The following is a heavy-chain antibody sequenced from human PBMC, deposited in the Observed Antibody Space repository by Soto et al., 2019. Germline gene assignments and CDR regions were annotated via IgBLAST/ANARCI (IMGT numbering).Heavy chain of an antibody. D-gene: IGHD6-13*01. CDR1: GYTFTSYD. J-gene: IGHJ6*02. CDR3: AREWSAAGNYYGMDV. CDR2: MNTNNGYT. Sequence: ASVKVSCKTSGYTFTSYDINWVRQASGQGLERVGWMNTNNGYTAYAPKFQGRVTVTRNTSIRTVYMELSSLRSEDTAVYYCAREWSAAGNYYGMDVWGQGTTVTVSS. V-gene: IGHV1-8*01.